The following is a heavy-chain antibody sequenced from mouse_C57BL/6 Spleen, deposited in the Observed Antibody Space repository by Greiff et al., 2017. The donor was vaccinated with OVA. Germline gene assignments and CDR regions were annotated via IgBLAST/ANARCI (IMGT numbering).Heavy chain of an antibody. V-gene: IGHV1-54*01. Sequence: VQLQQSGAELVRPGTSVKVSCKASGYAFTNYLIEWVKQRPGQGLEWIGVINPGSGGTNYNEKFKGKATLTADKSSSTAYMQLSSLTSEDSAVYFCARGGFYYYGSSYGYFDVWGTGTTVTVSS. CDR2: INPGSGGT. D-gene: IGHD1-1*01. CDR3: ARGGFYYYGSSYGYFDV. CDR1: GYAFTNYL. J-gene: IGHJ1*03.